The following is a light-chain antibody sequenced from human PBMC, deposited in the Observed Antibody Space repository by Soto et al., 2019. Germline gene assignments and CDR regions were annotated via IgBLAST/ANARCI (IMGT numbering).Light chain of an antibody. J-gene: IGKJ4*01. CDR1: QSVSSSY. V-gene: IGKV3-20*01. CDR3: QQYGSSPT. Sequence: EIVLTQSPGTLSLSPGERATLSCRASQSVSSSYLAWYQQKPGQAPRLLIYGASSRATGIPDRFSGSGSGTAFPLTISRLETADFALYYWQQYGSSPTFGGGTKVQIK. CDR2: GAS.